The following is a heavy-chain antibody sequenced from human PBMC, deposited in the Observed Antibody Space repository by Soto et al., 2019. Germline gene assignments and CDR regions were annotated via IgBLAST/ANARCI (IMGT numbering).Heavy chain of an antibody. CDR1: GGSFSGYS. J-gene: IGHJ6*02. D-gene: IGHD3-16*01. CDR2: ITHTGIT. Sequence: QVQLQQWGAGLLKPSETLSLTCAIYGGSFSGYSWTWIRQPPEKGLEWIGEITHTGITKSNPSLKPRVTISLGSSKNQFSLSLKSMTAADTAVYYCAKGHRVEITEGGQFYYYSYGMDGWGLGTTVIVSS. V-gene: IGHV4-34*01. CDR3: AKGHRVEITEGGQFYYYSYGMDG.